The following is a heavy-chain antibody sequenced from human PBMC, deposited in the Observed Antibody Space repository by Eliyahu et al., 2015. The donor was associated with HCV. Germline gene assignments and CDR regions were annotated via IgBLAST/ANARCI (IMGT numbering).Heavy chain of an antibody. V-gene: IGHV1-8*02. Sequence: QVQLVQSGAEVKKPGASVKVSCKASGYTFNTYDINWVRQAVGQGPWVDGWMKPNSGSTDYAQKFQGRVIMTRDTSTRTAYLELSSLTSEDTAVYYCVRVIGYRTGRFDNWGQGTLVTVSS. J-gene: IGHJ4*02. CDR1: GYTFNTYD. CDR2: MKPNSGST. D-gene: IGHD6-19*01. CDR3: VRVIGYRTGRFDN.